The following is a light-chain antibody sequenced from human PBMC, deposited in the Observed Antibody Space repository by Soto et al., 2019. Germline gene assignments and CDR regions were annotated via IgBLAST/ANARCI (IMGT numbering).Light chain of an antibody. Sequence: DIQMTQSPSSLSASVGDRVTITCRASQGISNDLGWYQQKPGKVPKRLIYAASSLQSGVPSRFSVSGSGTEFTHTISSMQPEACANYYCLQQNRYPTTFGQRTKVAIK. CDR2: AAS. V-gene: IGKV1-17*01. CDR1: QGISND. CDR3: LQQNRYPTT. J-gene: IGKJ1*01.